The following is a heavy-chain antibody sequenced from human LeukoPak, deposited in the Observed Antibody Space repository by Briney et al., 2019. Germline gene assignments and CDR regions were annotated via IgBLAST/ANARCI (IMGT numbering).Heavy chain of an antibody. D-gene: IGHD3-9*01. CDR3: ARVGDILTGYYFDY. CDR1: GFTFSSYG. Sequence: GGSLRLSCAASGFTFSSYGMTWVRQAPGKGLEWVSYISSSSSTIYYADSVKGRFTISRDNAKNSLYLQLNSLRADDTAVYFCARVGDILTGYYFDYWGQGILVTVSS. CDR2: ISSSSSTI. V-gene: IGHV3-48*01. J-gene: IGHJ4*02.